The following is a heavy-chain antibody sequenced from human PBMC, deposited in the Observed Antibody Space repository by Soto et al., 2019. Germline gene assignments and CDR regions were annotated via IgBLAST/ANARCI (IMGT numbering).Heavy chain of an antibody. CDR1: GYTFTSYG. Sequence: ASVKVSCKASGYTFTSYGISWVRQAPGQGLEWMGWISAYNGNTNYAQKLQGRVTMTTDTSTSTAYMELRSLRSDDTAAYYCARVSKVERITMIVVVPPGAFDIWGQGTMVTVS. CDR2: ISAYNGNT. J-gene: IGHJ3*02. D-gene: IGHD3-22*01. V-gene: IGHV1-18*01. CDR3: ARVSKVERITMIVVVPPGAFDI.